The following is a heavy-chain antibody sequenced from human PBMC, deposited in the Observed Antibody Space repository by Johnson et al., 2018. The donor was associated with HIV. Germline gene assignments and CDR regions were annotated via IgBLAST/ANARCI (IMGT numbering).Heavy chain of an antibody. D-gene: IGHD2-15*01. CDR1: GFTFDDYG. CDR2: INWNGDNT. J-gene: IGHJ3*02. Sequence: VQLVESGGGVVRPGGSLRLSCAASGFTFDDYGMSWVRQVPGKGLEWVSGINWNGDNTGYADSLKGRFTISRDNSKTTLYLQMNSLRDEDTAVYYCANSLLLDAFNIWGQGTMVTVSS. CDR3: ANSLLLDAFNI. V-gene: IGHV3-20*04.